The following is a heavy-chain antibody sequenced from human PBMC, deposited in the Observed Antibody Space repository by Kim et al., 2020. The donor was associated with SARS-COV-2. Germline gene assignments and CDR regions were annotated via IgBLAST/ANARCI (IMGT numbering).Heavy chain of an antibody. CDR3: AKGSGYGDY. V-gene: IGHV3-30*18. J-gene: IGHJ4*02. CDR2: ISNDGSNK. CDR1: GFTFSSYG. Sequence: GGSLRLSCAASGFTFSSYGMHWVRQAPGKGLEWVAVISNDGSNKYYVDSVKGRFTISRDNSKNTLYLQMNSLRADDTAVYYCAKGSGYGDYWGQGTLVTVSS. D-gene: IGHD5-12*01.